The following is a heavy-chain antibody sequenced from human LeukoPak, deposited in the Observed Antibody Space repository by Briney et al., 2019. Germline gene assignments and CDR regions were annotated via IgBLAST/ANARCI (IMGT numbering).Heavy chain of an antibody. CDR3: ARASGSFDY. CDR2: ISGSGGST. D-gene: IGHD1-26*01. CDR1: GFTFSSYA. Sequence: GGSLRLSCAASGFTFSSYAMSWVRQAPGKGLEWVSAISGSGGSTYYADSVKGRFTVSRDNSKNTLYLQMNSLRAEDSAVYYCARASGSFDYWGQGTLVTVSS. V-gene: IGHV3-23*01. J-gene: IGHJ4*02.